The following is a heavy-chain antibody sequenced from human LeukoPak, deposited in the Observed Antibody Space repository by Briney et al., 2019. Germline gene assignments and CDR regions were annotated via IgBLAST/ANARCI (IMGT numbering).Heavy chain of an antibody. V-gene: IGHV4-34*01. CDR2: INHSGST. CDR1: SGSFRGYY. Sequence: SETLSLTCAVYSGSFRGYYWSWIRQPPGKGLEWIGEINHSGSTNYNPSLKSRVTISVDTSKNQFSLKLSSVTAADTAVYYCARTPGFGELLVYYYYGMDVWGKGTTVTVSS. D-gene: IGHD3-10*01. J-gene: IGHJ6*04. CDR3: ARTPGFGELLVYYYYGMDV.